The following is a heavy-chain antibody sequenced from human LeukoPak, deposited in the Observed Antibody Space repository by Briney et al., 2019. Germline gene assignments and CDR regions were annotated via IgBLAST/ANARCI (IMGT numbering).Heavy chain of an antibody. J-gene: IGHJ4*02. Sequence: ASVKVSCKASGYTFTGYYMHWVRQAPGQGLEWMGWINPNSGDTNYAQKFQGRVTMTRDTSISTAYMELSRLRSDDTAVYYCARDRGAYYFDYWGQGTLVTVSS. CDR3: ARDRGAYYFDY. D-gene: IGHD3-10*01. V-gene: IGHV1-2*02. CDR1: GYTFTGYY. CDR2: INPNSGDT.